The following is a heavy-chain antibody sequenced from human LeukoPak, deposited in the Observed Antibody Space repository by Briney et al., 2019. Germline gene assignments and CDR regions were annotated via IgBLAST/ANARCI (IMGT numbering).Heavy chain of an antibody. CDR2: ISGSGSST. CDR1: GLTFRNYA. D-gene: IGHD1-26*01. J-gene: IGHJ4*02. CDR3: AKYSGSYYYPPNWDS. V-gene: IGHV3-23*01. Sequence: GGSLRLSCAASGLTFRNYAMTWVRQAPGKGLEWVSGISGSGSSTYYADSVKGRFTLSRDYPKNTLYLQMNSLRAEDTAVYFCAKYSGSYYYPPNWDSWGQGTLVTVSS.